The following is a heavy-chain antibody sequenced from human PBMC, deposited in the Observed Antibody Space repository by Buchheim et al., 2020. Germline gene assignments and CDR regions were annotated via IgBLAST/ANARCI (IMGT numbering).Heavy chain of an antibody. V-gene: IGHV3-48*01. Sequence: EVQLVESGGGLVQPGGSLRLSCAASGFTFSSYSMNWVRQAPGKGLEWVSYISSSSSTIYYADSVKGRFTISRDNAKNSLSLQMNSLRAEDTAVYYCARDQDHYYYGMDVWGQGTT. J-gene: IGHJ6*02. CDR1: GFTFSSYS. CDR2: ISSSSSTI. CDR3: ARDQDHYYYGMDV.